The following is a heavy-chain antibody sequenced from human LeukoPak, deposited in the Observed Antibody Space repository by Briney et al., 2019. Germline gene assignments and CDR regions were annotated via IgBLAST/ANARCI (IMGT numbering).Heavy chain of an antibody. D-gene: IGHD6-13*01. CDR1: GFTFSSYW. V-gene: IGHV3-7*03. Sequence: PGGSLRLSCAASGFTFSSYWMSWVRQAPGKGLEWVANIKQDGSEKYYVDSVKGRFTISRDNAKNSLYLQMNSLRAEDTAVYYCAKDHGIAAAAPFDYWGQGTLVTVSS. CDR3: AKDHGIAAAAPFDY. J-gene: IGHJ4*02. CDR2: IKQDGSEK.